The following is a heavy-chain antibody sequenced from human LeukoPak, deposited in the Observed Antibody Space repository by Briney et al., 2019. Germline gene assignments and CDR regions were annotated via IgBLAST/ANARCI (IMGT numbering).Heavy chain of an antibody. J-gene: IGHJ4*02. Sequence: SETLSLTCAVYGGPFSGYYWSWIRQPPGKGLEWIGEINHSGSTNYNPSLKSRVTISVDTSKNQFSLKLSSVTAADTAVYYCARAPLSTTVTTPFDYWGQGTLVTVSS. CDR1: GGPFSGYY. CDR3: ARAPLSTTVTTPFDY. CDR2: INHSGST. D-gene: IGHD4-17*01. V-gene: IGHV4-34*01.